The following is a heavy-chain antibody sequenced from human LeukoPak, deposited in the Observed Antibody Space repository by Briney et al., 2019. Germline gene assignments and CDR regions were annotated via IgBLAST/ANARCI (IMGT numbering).Heavy chain of an antibody. CDR2: IYDSVTT. J-gene: IGHJ4*02. V-gene: IGHV4-59*01. D-gene: IGHD6-19*01. CDR1: GGSISGYY. Sequence: PSETLSLTCTVSGGSISGYYWTWIRQPPGKGLEWIGYIYDSVTTSYNPSLKSRVTISLDTSKNQFSLNLRSVTAADTAVYYCARGLAVAWTYFDYWGQGTRVTVSS. CDR3: ARGLAVAWTYFDY.